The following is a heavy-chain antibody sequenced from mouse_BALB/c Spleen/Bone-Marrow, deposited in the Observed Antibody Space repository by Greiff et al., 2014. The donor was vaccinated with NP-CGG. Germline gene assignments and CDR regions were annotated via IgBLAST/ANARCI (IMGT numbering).Heavy chain of an antibody. D-gene: IGHD1-1*01. J-gene: IGHJ1*01. CDR1: GFTFSSYA. V-gene: IGHV5-9-3*01. CDR2: ISSGGSYT. Sequence: EVQLQESGGGLVKPGGSLKLSCAASGFTFSSYAMSWVRQTPEKRLEWVATISSGGSYTYYADSVKGRFTISRGTAKNTLYLQMSSLRSEDTAIYYCARQDYYGSSPHWYFDVWGAGTTVTVSS. CDR3: ARQDYYGSSPHWYFDV.